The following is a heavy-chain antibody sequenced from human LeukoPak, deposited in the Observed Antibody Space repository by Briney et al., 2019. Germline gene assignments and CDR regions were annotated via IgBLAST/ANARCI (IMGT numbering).Heavy chain of an antibody. Sequence: SETLSLTCAVHGGSLSGHYWSWIRQPPGKGLEWIGEINHSGSTNYNPSLKSRVTISVDTSKNQFSLKVTSVTGADTAVYYCARFGVDYDMDVWGQGTTVTVSS. V-gene: IGHV4-34*01. CDR2: INHSGST. CDR1: GGSLSGHY. J-gene: IGHJ6*02. D-gene: IGHD3-16*01. CDR3: ARFGVDYDMDV.